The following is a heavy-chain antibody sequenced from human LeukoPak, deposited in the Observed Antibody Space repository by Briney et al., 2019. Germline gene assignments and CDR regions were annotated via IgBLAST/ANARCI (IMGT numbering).Heavy chain of an antibody. CDR1: GGTFSSYA. D-gene: IGHD2-2*01. V-gene: IGHV1-69*01. J-gene: IGHJ5*02. CDR2: IIPIFGTA. Sequence: SVKVSCKASGGTFSSYAISWVRQAPGQGLEWMGGIIPIFGTANYAQKFQGRVTITADESASTAYMELSSLRSEDTAVYYCARGHCSSTSCYGYWFDPWGQGTLVTVSS. CDR3: ARGHCSSTSCYGYWFDP.